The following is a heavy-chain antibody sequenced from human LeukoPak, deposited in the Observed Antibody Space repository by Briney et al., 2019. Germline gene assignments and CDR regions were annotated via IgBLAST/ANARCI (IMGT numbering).Heavy chain of an antibody. V-gene: IGHV1-69*13. D-gene: IGHD5-24*01. J-gene: IGHJ6*02. CDR2: IIPIFGTP. Sequence: GASVKVSCKASGGTFSSYAISWVRQAPGQGLEWMGGIIPIFGTPNYAQKFQGRVTITADESTSTAYMELSSLRSEDTAVYYCASRGDRPADGYKPYNHYGMDVWGQGTTVTVSS. CDR1: GGTFSSYA. CDR3: ASRGDRPADGYKPYNHYGMDV.